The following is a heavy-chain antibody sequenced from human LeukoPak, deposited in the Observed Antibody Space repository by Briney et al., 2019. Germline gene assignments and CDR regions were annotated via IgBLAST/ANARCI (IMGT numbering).Heavy chain of an antibody. CDR3: ARLFCYYYGMDV. V-gene: IGHV3-30*04. CDR2: ISYDGSNK. CDR1: GFTFSSYA. Sequence: PGRSLRLSCAASGFTFSSYAMHWVRQAPGKGLEWVAVISYDGSNKYYADSVKGRFTISRDNSKNTLYLQMNSLRAEDTAVYYCARLFCYYYGMDVWGQGTTVTVSS. D-gene: IGHD3-10*02. J-gene: IGHJ6*02.